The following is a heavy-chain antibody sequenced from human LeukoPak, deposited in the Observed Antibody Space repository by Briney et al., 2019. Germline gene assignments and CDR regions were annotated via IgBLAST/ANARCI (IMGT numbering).Heavy chain of an antibody. CDR3: ARQGVGATTYFDY. CDR1: GGSISSSSYY. V-gene: IGHV4-39*07. CDR2: IYYSGST. J-gene: IGHJ4*02. Sequence: SETLSLTCTVSGGSISSSSYYWGWIRQPPGKRLEWIGSIYYSGSTYYNPSLKSRVTISVDTSKNQFSLKLSSVTAADTAVYYCARQGVGATTYFDYWGQGTLVTVSS. D-gene: IGHD1-26*01.